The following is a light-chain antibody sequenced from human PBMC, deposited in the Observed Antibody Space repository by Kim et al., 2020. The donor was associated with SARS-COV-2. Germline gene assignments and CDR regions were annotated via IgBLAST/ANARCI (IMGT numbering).Light chain of an antibody. CDR2: DAS. CDR3: QQRTNWQYT. CDR1: QSVSKF. V-gene: IGKV3-11*01. Sequence: EIVLTQSPATLSLSPGERATLSCRASQSVSKFLAWYQQKPGQAPRLLIYDASTRATGIPARFSGSGSGTDFTLTISSLEPEDFAVYYCQQRTNWQYTFGQGTKLEI. J-gene: IGKJ2*01.